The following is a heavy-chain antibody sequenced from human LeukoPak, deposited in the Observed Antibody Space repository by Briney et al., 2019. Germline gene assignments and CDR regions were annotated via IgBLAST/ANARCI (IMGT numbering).Heavy chain of an antibody. CDR2: INPNSGGT. V-gene: IGHV1-2*02. CDR3: ARPSFVTATTNWFDP. CDR1: GYTFTSYG. Sequence: ASVKVSCKASGYTFTSYGMSWVRQAPGQGLEWMGWINPNSGGTNYAQKFQGRVTMTRDTSISTAYMELSRLRSDDTAVYYCARPSFVTATTNWFDPWGQGTLVTVSS. D-gene: IGHD2-21*02. J-gene: IGHJ5*02.